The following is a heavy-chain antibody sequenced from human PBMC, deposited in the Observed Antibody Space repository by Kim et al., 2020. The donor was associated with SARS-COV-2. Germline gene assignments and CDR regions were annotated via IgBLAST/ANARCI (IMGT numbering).Heavy chain of an antibody. CDR3: AKGGSTSCYSRVEH. Sequence: GGSLRLSCVASGFTLSSYAMGWVRQAPGKGLEWVSVICGGDGNTYYADSAKGRFTIARDNSKNTLYLQLNSLRAEDTAIYYCAKGGSTSCYSRVEHWGQGVLVTVSS. CDR2: ICGGDGNT. J-gene: IGHJ4*02. D-gene: IGHD2-2*01. CDR1: GFTLSSYA. V-gene: IGHV3-23*01.